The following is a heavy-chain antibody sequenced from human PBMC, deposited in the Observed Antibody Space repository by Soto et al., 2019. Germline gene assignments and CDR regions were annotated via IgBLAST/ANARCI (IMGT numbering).Heavy chain of an antibody. CDR2: IYHSGST. J-gene: IGHJ6*02. D-gene: IGHD3-22*01. Sequence: SETLSLTCAVSGGSISSSNWWSWVRQPPGKGLEWIGEIYHSGSTNYNPSLKSRVTISVDKSKNQFSLKLSSVTAADTAVYYCARNYDSSVGGMDVWGQGTTVTVSS. CDR3: ARNYDSSVGGMDV. CDR1: GGSISSSNW. V-gene: IGHV4-4*02.